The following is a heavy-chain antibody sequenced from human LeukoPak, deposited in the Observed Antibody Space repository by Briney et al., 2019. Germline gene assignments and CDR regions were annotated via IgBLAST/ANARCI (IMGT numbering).Heavy chain of an antibody. J-gene: IGHJ4*02. Sequence: SVKVSCKASGGTFSSYAISWVRQAPGQGLEWMGRIIPILGIANYAQKFQGRVTITADKSTSAAYMELSSLRSEDTAVYYCARGEWEPLGYFDYWGQGTLVTVSS. V-gene: IGHV1-69*04. CDR2: IIPILGIA. CDR3: ARGEWEPLGYFDY. CDR1: GGTFSSYA. D-gene: IGHD1-26*01.